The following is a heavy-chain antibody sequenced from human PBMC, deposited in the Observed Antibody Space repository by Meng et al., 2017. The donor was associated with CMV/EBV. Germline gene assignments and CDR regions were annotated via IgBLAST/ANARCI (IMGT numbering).Heavy chain of an antibody. CDR2: TSYDESTK. CDR1: GFTFSAYA. V-gene: IGHV3-30-3*01. CDR3: AKDPRYCSSTSCEPSDY. D-gene: IGHD2-2*01. J-gene: IGHJ4*02. Sequence: GESLKISCAASGFTFSAYAMHWVRQAPGKGLEWVAVTSYDESTKYYIDSVKGRFTISRDNSKNTLYLQMNSLRAEDTAVYYCAKDPRYCSSTSCEPSDYWGQGTLVTVSS.